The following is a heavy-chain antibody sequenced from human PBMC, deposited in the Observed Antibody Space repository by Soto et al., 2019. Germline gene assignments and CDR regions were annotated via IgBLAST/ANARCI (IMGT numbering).Heavy chain of an antibody. J-gene: IGHJ6*02. Sequence: PSETLSLTCTVSGGSISNYYWTWIRQPPGKKLEWIGYVFDTGSTNYNPSLKSRVTMSVDTSKNQFSLSLNSVTAADTAVYYCATTYNNYCGFHVWGQGTTVTVSS. CDR1: GGSISNYY. CDR2: VFDTGST. CDR3: ATTYNNYCGFHV. V-gene: IGHV4-59*01. D-gene: IGHD1-20*01.